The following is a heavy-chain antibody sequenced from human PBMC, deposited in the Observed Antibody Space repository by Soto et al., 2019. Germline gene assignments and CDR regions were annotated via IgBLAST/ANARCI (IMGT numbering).Heavy chain of an antibody. CDR3: AHREGADYVCGSYKDALDM. V-gene: IGHV2-5*02. D-gene: IGHD3-16*01. J-gene: IGHJ3*02. Sequence: QITLKESGPTLVKPTQTLTLTCTFSGFSLNTTAVGVGWIRQPPGKALEWLALIYWDGDKRYSPSLKSRLAITKDTFKNQVVLKMTYMDPVDTATYYCAHREGADYVCGSYKDALDMWGRGTMVTVSS. CDR1: GFSLNTTAVG. CDR2: IYWDGDK.